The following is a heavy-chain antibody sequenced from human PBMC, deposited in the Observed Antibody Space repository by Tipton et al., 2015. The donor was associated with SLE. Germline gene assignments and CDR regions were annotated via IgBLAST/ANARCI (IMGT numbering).Heavy chain of an antibody. Sequence: TLSLTCTVSGGSISTDSVYWGWIRQPPGKGLEWLGSIYYSGSTYYNPSLNSRVALSVDTSKNQFSLKLYSLTAADTAVYYCATLAVTSAPYFDYWGQGTLVTVSS. CDR2: IYYSGST. D-gene: IGHD4-17*01. V-gene: IGHV4-39*07. CDR1: GGSISTDSVY. CDR3: ATLAVTSAPYFDY. J-gene: IGHJ4*02.